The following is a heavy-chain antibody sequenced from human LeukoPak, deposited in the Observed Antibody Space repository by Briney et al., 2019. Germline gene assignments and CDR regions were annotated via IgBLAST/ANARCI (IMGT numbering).Heavy chain of an antibody. CDR2: ISGSGGST. D-gene: IGHD3-22*01. CDR3: AKRAGLQKGRTVVVVPFDY. J-gene: IGHJ4*02. V-gene: IGHV3-23*01. Sequence: PGGSLRLSCAASGFTFSSYAMSWVRQAPGKGLEWVSAISGSGGSTYYADSVKGRFTISRDNSKNTLYLQMNSLRAEDTAVYYCAKRAGLQKGRTVVVVPFDYWGQGTLVTVSS. CDR1: GFTFSSYA.